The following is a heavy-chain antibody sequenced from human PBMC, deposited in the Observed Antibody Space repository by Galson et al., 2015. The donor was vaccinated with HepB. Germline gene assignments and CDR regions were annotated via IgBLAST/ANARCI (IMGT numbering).Heavy chain of an antibody. Sequence: SLRLSCAASGFTVSSNYMSWVRQAPGKGLEWVSVIYSGGSTYYADSVKGRFTISRDNSKNTLYLQMNSLRAEDTAVYYCAKDQGYYGSGSPPYYFDYWGQGTLVTVSS. D-gene: IGHD3-10*01. V-gene: IGHV3-53*05. J-gene: IGHJ4*02. CDR3: AKDQGYYGSGSPPYYFDY. CDR1: GFTVSSNY. CDR2: IYSGGST.